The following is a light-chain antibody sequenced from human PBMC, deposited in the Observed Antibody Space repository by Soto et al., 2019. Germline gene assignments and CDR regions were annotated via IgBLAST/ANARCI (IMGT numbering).Light chain of an antibody. Sequence: PGERTTLSCRASQSVRSTYLAWYQQRPGQAPRLLIYGATSRATGIPDRFQGSGSGTDFTLTISRLEPEDFAVYFCQQYGSTPLTFDQGTKVEIK. J-gene: IGKJ1*01. CDR3: QQYGSTPLT. CDR1: QSVRSTY. CDR2: GAT. V-gene: IGKV3-20*01.